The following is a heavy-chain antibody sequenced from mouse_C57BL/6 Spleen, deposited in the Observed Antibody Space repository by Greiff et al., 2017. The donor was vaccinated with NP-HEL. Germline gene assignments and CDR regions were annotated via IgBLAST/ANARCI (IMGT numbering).Heavy chain of an antibody. V-gene: IGHV1-64*01. J-gene: IGHJ2*01. CDR3: ARNYGGGFDY. Sequence: QVQLQQPGAELVKPGASVKLSCKASGYTFTSYWMHWVKQRPGQGLEWIGMIHPNSGSTNYNEKFKSKATLTVDKSSSTAYIQLSSLTSEDSAVYYCARNYGGGFDYWGQGTTLTVSS. CDR1: GYTFTSYW. CDR2: IHPNSGST. D-gene: IGHD2-1*01.